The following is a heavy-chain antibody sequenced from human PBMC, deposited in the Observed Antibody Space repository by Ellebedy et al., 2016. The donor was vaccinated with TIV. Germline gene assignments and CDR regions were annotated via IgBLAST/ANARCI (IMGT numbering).Heavy chain of an antibody. Sequence: GESLKISCAASGFTFSSFWMHWVRQAPGKGLEWVSCISSTNKYIYYADSVTGRFTVSRDNAKDSLYLQMNSLRAEDTAIYYCARVGVIAANDYWGQGTLVTVSS. CDR3: ARVGVIAANDY. D-gene: IGHD2-15*01. CDR2: ISSTNKYI. J-gene: IGHJ4*02. CDR1: GFTFSSFW. V-gene: IGHV3-21*01.